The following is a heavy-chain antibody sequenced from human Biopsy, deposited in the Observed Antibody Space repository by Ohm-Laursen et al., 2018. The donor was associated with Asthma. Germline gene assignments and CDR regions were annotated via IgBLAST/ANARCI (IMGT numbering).Heavy chain of an antibody. CDR1: GYTFNSVA. CDR2: INTNSGTP. J-gene: IGHJ4*01. Sequence: VSVKVSCKASGYTFNSVAVMWVRQAPGQGLEWMGWINTNSGTPTYVQGFSGRFVFSLDPSVTTAYLQIDSLRSEDTGVYYCTRAGSTFVADYWGQGTLVTVSS. V-gene: IGHV7-4-1*01. D-gene: IGHD5-12*01. CDR3: TRAGSTFVADY.